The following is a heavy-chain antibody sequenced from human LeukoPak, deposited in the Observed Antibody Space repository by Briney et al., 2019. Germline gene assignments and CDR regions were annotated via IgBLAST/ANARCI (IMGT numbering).Heavy chain of an antibody. J-gene: IGHJ4*02. CDR3: AKAAWYSSSGGFDY. CDR1: RFTFGIYW. Sequence: GGSLRLSCAASRFTFGIYWMSWVRQAPGKALEWVANINQDGSETYYVGSVEGRFTISRDNTKNSLYLQMNSLRAEDTALYYCAKAAWYSSSGGFDYWGQGTLVTVSS. V-gene: IGHV3-7*03. D-gene: IGHD6-13*01. CDR2: INQDGSET.